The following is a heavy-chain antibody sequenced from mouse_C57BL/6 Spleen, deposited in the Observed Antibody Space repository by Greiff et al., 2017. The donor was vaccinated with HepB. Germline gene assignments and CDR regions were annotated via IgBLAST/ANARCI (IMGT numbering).Heavy chain of an antibody. J-gene: IGHJ4*01. CDR1: GYTFTDYY. V-gene: IGHV1-77*01. CDR2: IGPGSGST. CDR3: ARGPDYYGSSYDAMDY. D-gene: IGHD1-1*01. Sequence: VQLQQSGAELVKPGASVKISCKASGYTFTDYYINWVKQRPGQGLEWIGKIGPGSGSTYYNEKFKGKATLTADESSSTAYMQLSSLTSEDSAVYFCARGPDYYGSSYDAMDYWGQGTSVTVSS.